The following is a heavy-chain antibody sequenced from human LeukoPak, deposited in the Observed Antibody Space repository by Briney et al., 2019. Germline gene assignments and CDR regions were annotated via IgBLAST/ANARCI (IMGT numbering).Heavy chain of an antibody. Sequence: KPSETLSLTCTVSGGSISSYYWSWIRQPAGKGLEWIGRIYTSGSTNYDPSLKSRVTMSVDTSKNQFSLKLSSVTAADTAVYYCARDLVSSSGWYGNWFDPWGQGTLVTVSS. CDR2: IYTSGST. V-gene: IGHV4-4*07. CDR3: ARDLVSSSGWYGNWFDP. D-gene: IGHD6-19*01. CDR1: GGSISSYY. J-gene: IGHJ5*02.